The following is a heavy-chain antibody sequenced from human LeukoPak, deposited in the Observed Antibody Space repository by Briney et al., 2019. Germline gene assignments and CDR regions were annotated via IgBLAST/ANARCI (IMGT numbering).Heavy chain of an antibody. V-gene: IGHV4-34*01. J-gene: IGHJ4*02. CDR3: ARGLSGIPFDH. CDR1: GGSFSGYY. Sequence: SETLSLTCAVYGGSFSGYYWSWIRQPPGKGLEWIGETNHSGSTNYNPSLKSRVTISVDTSKNQFSLKLSSVTAADTAVYYCARGLSGIPFDHWGQGTLVTVSS. D-gene: IGHD5-18*01. CDR2: TNHSGST.